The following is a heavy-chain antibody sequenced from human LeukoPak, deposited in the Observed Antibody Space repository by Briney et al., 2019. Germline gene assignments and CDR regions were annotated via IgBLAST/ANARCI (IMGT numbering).Heavy chain of an antibody. V-gene: IGHV3-7*04. CDR2: IKQDGSEK. Sequence: GGSLRLSCSASGFTFSSYWMSWVRQAPGKGLEWVANIKQDGSEKYYVDSVKGRFTISRDNAKNSLYLQMNSLRAEDTAVYYCARGFGELFFDYWGQGTLVTVSS. CDR3: ARGFGELFFDY. CDR1: GFTFSSYW. J-gene: IGHJ4*02. D-gene: IGHD3-10*01.